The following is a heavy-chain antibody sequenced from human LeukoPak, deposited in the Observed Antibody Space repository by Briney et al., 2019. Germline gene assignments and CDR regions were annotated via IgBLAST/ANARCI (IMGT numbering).Heavy chain of an antibody. V-gene: IGHV1-24*01. D-gene: IGHD6-19*01. Sequence: ASVKVSRKVSGYTLTELSMHWVRQAPGKGLEWMGGFDPEDGETIYAQKFQGRVTMTEDTSTDTAYMELSSLRSEDTAVYYCATGGIAVAGDPFDYWGQGTLVTVSS. CDR2: FDPEDGET. J-gene: IGHJ4*02. CDR3: ATGGIAVAGDPFDY. CDR1: GYTLTELS.